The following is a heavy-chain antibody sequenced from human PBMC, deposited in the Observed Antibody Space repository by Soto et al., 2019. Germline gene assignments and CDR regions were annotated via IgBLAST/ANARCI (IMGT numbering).Heavy chain of an antibody. J-gene: IGHJ5*02. CDR1: GGSIISTFYY. CDR2: IHYSGET. CDR3: ARRPDFRDHGWFDP. D-gene: IGHD4-17*01. V-gene: IGHV4-39*01. Sequence: SETLSLTCTVSGGSIISTFYYWGWLRQPPGRGLEWIANIHYSGETHYSPSLKSRVAISVDTSKSQFSLALDSVTAADTAVYYCARRPDFRDHGWFDPWGQGILVTVSS.